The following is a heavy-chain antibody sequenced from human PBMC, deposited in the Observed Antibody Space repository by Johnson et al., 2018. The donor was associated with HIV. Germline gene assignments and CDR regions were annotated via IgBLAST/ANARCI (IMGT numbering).Heavy chain of an antibody. CDR1: GFTFSSYG. V-gene: IGHV3-30*02. D-gene: IGHD3-22*01. Sequence: QVQLVESGGGVVQPGGSLRLSCAASGFTFSSYGMHWVRQAPGKGLEWVAFIRYDGSNKYYADSVKGRFTISRDNSKNTLYLQMNSLRAEDTAVYYCTTYATMITMYVEIKGGAFDIWGQGTMVTVSS. CDR2: IRYDGSNK. J-gene: IGHJ3*02. CDR3: TTYATMITMYVEIKGGAFDI.